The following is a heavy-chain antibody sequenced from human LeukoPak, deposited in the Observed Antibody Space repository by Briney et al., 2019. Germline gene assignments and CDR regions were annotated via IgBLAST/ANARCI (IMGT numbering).Heavy chain of an antibody. CDR1: GFTFSSYG. Sequence: PGGSLRLSCAASGFTFSSYGMHWVRQAPGKGLEWVAVISYDGSNKYYADSVKGRFTISRDNSKNTLYLQMNSLRAEDTAVYHCTRRPYSSSWYYFDYWGQGTLVTVSS. CDR2: ISYDGSNK. J-gene: IGHJ4*02. D-gene: IGHD6-13*01. CDR3: TRRPYSSSWYYFDY. V-gene: IGHV3-30*03.